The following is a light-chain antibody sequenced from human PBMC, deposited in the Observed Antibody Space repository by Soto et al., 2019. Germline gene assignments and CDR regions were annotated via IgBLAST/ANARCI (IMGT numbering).Light chain of an antibody. V-gene: IGLV2-23*01. CDR1: SSDVGSYNI. CDR2: EGS. J-gene: IGLJ2*01. Sequence: QYALTQPASVSGSPGQSITISCTGTSSDVGSYNIVSWYQQHPGKAPKLMIYEGSKRPSGVSNRFSGSKSGNTASLTISGLQDEDEADYYCCSYAGSRVVFGGGTKLTVL. CDR3: CSYAGSRVV.